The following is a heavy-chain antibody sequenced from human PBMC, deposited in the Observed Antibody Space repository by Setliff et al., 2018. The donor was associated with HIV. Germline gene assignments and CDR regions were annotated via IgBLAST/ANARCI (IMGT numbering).Heavy chain of an antibody. CDR3: ASPKERYYYGSGTNVREYYGMDV. CDR1: GGPISSSSYY. Sequence: SETLSLTCTVSGGPISSSSYYWGWIRQPPGKGLEWIGSIYYSGTTYYNTSLKSRITISVDTSTNQFSLKVNSVTAADTAVYYCASPKERYYYGSGTNVREYYGMDVWGQGTTVTVS. D-gene: IGHD3-10*01. J-gene: IGHJ6*02. V-gene: IGHV4-39*07. CDR2: IYYSGTT.